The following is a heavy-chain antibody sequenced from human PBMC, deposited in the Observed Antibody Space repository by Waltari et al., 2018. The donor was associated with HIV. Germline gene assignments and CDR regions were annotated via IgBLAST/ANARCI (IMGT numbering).Heavy chain of an antibody. CDR1: GGSISDYY. CDR3: ARTYSGSYPRGYAFNI. V-gene: IGHV4-59*01. D-gene: IGHD1-26*01. Sequence: QVQLQESGPGLVKPSETLSLTCTVSGGSISDYYWSWIRQPPGKGLELIGFIYYNGNTNYNPSLKSGVTISMGTSRNHFALQLTSVTAADTAVYYCARTYSGSYPRGYAFNIWGQGTMVTVSS. CDR2: IYYNGNT. J-gene: IGHJ3*02.